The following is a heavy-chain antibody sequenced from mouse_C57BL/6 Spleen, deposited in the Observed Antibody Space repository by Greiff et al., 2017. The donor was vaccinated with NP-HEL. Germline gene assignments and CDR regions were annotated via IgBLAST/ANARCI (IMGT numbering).Heavy chain of an antibody. J-gene: IGHJ4*01. CDR2: IWGGGST. V-gene: IGHV2-9*01. D-gene: IGHD1-1*01. Sequence: QVQLTAPGPGLGAPSQSLSIPCTVSGFSLTSYGVDWVRQPPGKGLEWLGVIWGGGSTNYNSALMSRLSISKDNSKSQVFLKMNSLQTDDTAMYYCATIYYGSSYYAMDYWGQGTSVTVSS. CDR1: GFSLTSYG. CDR3: ATIYYGSSYYAMDY.